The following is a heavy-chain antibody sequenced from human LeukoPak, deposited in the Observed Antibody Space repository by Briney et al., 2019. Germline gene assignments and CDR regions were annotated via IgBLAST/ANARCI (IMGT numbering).Heavy chain of an antibody. D-gene: IGHD4-23*01. J-gene: IGHJ4*02. CDR2: INAGNGNT. Sequence: ASVKVSCKASGYTFTSYAMHWVRQAPGQRLEWMGWINAGNGNTKYSQKFQGRVPITRDTSASTAYMELSSLRSEDTAVYYCARADAFGGNYYFDYWGQGTLVTVSS. CDR1: GYTFTSYA. CDR3: ARADAFGGNYYFDY. V-gene: IGHV1-3*01.